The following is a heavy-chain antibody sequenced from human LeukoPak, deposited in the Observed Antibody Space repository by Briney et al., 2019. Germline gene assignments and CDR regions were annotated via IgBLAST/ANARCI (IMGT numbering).Heavy chain of an antibody. CDR1: GYTFTSYD. D-gene: IGHD1-26*01. CDR3: ARDEWELPTRWDY. CDR2: MNPNSGNT. J-gene: IGHJ4*02. Sequence: ASVKVSCKASGYTFTSYDINWVRQATGQGLEWMGWMNPNSGNTGYAQKLQGRVTMTTDTSTSTAYMELRSLRSDDTAVYYCARDEWELPTRWDYWGQGTLVTVSS. V-gene: IGHV1-8*01.